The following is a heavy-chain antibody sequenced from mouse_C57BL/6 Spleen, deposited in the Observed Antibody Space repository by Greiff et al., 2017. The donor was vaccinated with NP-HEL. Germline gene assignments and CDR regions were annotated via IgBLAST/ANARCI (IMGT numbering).Heavy chain of an antibody. Sequence: QVQLKESGPELVKPGASVKLSCKASGYTFTSYDINWVKQRPGQGLEWIGWIYPRDGSTKYNEKFKGKATLTVDTSSSTAYMELHSLTSEDSAVYFCARFTTVVDYYFDYWGQGTTLTVSS. D-gene: IGHD1-1*01. V-gene: IGHV1-85*01. J-gene: IGHJ2*01. CDR3: ARFTTVVDYYFDY. CDR2: IYPRDGST. CDR1: GYTFTSYD.